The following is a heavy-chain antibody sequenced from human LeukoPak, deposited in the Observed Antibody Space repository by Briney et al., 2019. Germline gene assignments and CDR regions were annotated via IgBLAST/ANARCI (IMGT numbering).Heavy chain of an antibody. CDR3: ARVIAAAGTNYFDY. J-gene: IGHJ4*02. D-gene: IGHD6-13*01. Sequence: ASVKVSCKASGYTFTGYYMHWVRQAPGQGLEWVGWINPNSGGTNYAQKFQGRVTMTRDTSISTAYMELSRLRSDDTAVYYCARVIAAAGTNYFDYWGQGTLVTVSS. V-gene: IGHV1-2*02. CDR1: GYTFTGYY. CDR2: INPNSGGT.